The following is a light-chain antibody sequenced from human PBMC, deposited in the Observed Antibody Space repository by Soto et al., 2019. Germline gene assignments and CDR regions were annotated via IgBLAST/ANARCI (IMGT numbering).Light chain of an antibody. J-gene: IGKJ1*01. CDR3: QQYNSYWT. CDR2: DSS. V-gene: IGKV1-5*01. CDR1: ESISIW. Sequence: IQMTQSPSTLSASVGNTFTITCRASESISIWLAWYQQKPGRAPHLLIYDSSTLEPGVPSRLSGSGSGTEFTLTISSLQPDDFATYYCQQYNSYWTFGQGTKVDIK.